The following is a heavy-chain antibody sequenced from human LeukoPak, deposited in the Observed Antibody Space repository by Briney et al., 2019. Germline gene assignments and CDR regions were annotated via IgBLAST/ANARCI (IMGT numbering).Heavy chain of an antibody. J-gene: IGHJ5*02. CDR1: GFSVSDYY. D-gene: IGHD3-10*01. V-gene: IGHV3-11*01. CDR3: ARGTYYSGSGPGNGFDP. CDR2: ITRKDAI. Sequence: GGSLRLSCTASGFSVSDYYMNWIRQSPGKGLEWVSHITRKDAIEYADSVRGRFTISRDNANNLLYLQMDSLRPEDTAVYYCARGTYYSGSGPGNGFDPWGHGTLVTVSS.